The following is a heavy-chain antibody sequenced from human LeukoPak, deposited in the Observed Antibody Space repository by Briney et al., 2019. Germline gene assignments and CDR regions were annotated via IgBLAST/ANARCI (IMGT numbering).Heavy chain of an antibody. V-gene: IGHV3-48*03. Sequence: GGSLRLSCAASGFTFSSYEMNWVRQAPGKGLEWVSYISSSGSTIYYADSVKGRFTISRDNAKNSLYLQMNSLRAEDTAVYYCARKFGTAPNWFDPWGQGTLVTVSS. D-gene: IGHD3-10*01. CDR3: ARKFGTAPNWFDP. CDR1: GFTFSSYE. J-gene: IGHJ5*02. CDR2: ISSSGSTI.